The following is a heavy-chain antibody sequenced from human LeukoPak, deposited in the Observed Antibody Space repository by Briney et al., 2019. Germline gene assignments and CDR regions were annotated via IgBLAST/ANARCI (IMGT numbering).Heavy chain of an antibody. CDR3: ARDGYTSGWFF. CDR1: GFTFSSYA. J-gene: IGHJ3*01. Sequence: GGSLRLSCAASGFTFSSYAVSWVRQAPGKGLEWVSYISGDGSYTNYADSVKGRFTISRDNAKNSLYLQVDSLRAEDTAVYYCARDGYTSGWFFWGQGTMVTVSS. CDR2: ISGDGSYT. D-gene: IGHD6-19*01. V-gene: IGHV3-21*05.